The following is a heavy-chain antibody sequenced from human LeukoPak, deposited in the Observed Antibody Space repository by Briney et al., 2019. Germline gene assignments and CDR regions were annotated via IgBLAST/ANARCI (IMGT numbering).Heavy chain of an antibody. CDR3: ARVGSGGAWFDF. CDR2: VYATGTT. Sequence: SETLSLTCTVSGYSISSGYYWGWIRQPPGKGLEWIAYVYATGTTNYNPSLKTRATISIDTSKNQLSLTLTTLTATDTAVCYCARVGSGGAWFDFWGQGALVSISS. D-gene: IGHD6-19*01. CDR1: GYSISSGYY. J-gene: IGHJ4*02. V-gene: IGHV4-61*01.